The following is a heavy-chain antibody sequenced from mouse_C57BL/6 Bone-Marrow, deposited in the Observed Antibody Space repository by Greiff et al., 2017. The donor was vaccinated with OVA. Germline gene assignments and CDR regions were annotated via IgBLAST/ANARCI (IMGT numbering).Heavy chain of an antibody. V-gene: IGHV1-54*01. CDR1: GYAFTNYL. Sequence: QVQLQQSGAELVRPGTSVKVSCKASGYAFTNYLIEWVKQRPGQGLEWIGVINPGSGGTNYNEKFKGKATLTADKSSSTAYMQLSSLTSEDSAVYFCARDGYYEGFAYWGLGTLVTVSA. CDR3: ARDGYYEGFAY. D-gene: IGHD2-3*01. CDR2: INPGSGGT. J-gene: IGHJ3*01.